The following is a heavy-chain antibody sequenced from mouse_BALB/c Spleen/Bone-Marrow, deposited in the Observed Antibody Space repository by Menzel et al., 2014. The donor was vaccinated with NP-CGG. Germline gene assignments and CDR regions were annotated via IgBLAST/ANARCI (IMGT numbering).Heavy chain of an antibody. D-gene: IGHD2-1*01. V-gene: IGHV1-7*01. Sequence: QLQLQQPGAELAKPGASVKMSCKASGYTFTSYWMHWVKQRPGQGLEWIGYINPSTGYTDYNQKFNDKATLTADKSSSTAYMQLSSLTSKDSAVYYCARGNPLYAMDYWGQGTSVTVSS. CDR2: INPSTGYT. CDR1: GYTFTSYW. CDR3: ARGNPLYAMDY. J-gene: IGHJ4*01.